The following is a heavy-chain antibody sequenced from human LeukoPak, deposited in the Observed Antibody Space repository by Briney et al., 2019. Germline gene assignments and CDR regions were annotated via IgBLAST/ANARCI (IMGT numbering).Heavy chain of an antibody. D-gene: IGHD1-14*01. V-gene: IGHV4-39*01. CDR1: GGSVSSSSYY. Sequence: PSATLSLTCTVSGGSVSSSSYYWGWIRQPPGRGLEWIGSIYYSGSTYYNPSLKSRVTISVDTSKNQFSLKLSSVTAADTAVYYRARGPPGRGIWGQGTMVTVSS. J-gene: IGHJ3*02. CDR2: IYYSGST. CDR3: ARGPPGRGI.